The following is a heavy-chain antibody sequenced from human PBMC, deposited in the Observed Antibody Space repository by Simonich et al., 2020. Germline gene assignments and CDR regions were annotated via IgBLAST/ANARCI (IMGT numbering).Heavy chain of an antibody. D-gene: IGHD3-16*01. Sequence: QVQLQQWGAGLLKPSETLSLTCAVYGGSFSGYYWSWIRQPPGKGLEWIGEINHSGSTNYNPSLKSQVTISVDTSKNQFSLKLSSVTAADTAVYYCARPLGIVWTFDIWGQGTMVTVSS. CDR3: ARPLGIVWTFDI. J-gene: IGHJ3*02. CDR2: INHSGST. CDR1: GGSFSGYY. V-gene: IGHV4-34*01.